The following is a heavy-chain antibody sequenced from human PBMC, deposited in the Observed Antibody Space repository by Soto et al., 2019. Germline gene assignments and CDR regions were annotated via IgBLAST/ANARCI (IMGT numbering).Heavy chain of an antibody. CDR2: INPNSGGT. V-gene: IGHV1-2*02. Sequence: QVQLVQSGAEVKKPGASVKVSCKASGYTFTGYYMHWVRQAPGQGLGWRGWINPNSGGTNYAQKFQGLLTIPTDTSINTPYNGLRRLRFFVAAVYYCASQMVGVQAGAFDIWGQGTMVTVSS. CDR3: ASQMVGVQAGAFDI. J-gene: IGHJ3*02. CDR1: GYTFTGYY. D-gene: IGHD1-26*01.